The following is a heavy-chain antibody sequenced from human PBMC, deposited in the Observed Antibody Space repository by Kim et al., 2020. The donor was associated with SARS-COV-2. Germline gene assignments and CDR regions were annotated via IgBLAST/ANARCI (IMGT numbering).Heavy chain of an antibody. CDR3: AKFAEYSSGWYPPYYYGMDV. CDR1: GFTFSSYG. D-gene: IGHD6-19*01. CDR2: IWYDGSNK. Sequence: GGSLRLSCAASGFTFSSYGMHWVRQAPGKGLEWVAVIWYDGSNKYYADSVKGRFTISRDNSKNTLYLQMNSLRAEDTAVYYCAKFAEYSSGWYPPYYYGMDVWGQGTTVTVSS. V-gene: IGHV3-33*06. J-gene: IGHJ6*02.